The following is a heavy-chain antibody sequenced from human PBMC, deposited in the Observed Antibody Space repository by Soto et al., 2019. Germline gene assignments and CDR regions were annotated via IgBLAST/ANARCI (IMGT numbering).Heavy chain of an antibody. Sequence: SETLAVSCTFSVGSISIYYWSWIRQPAGKGLEWIGRIYTTGSTIYNPSLKSRITMSVDTSKNQFSLKVSTVTAADTAVYYCARDGTATTGWFDPWGQGTMVTVSS. D-gene: IGHD1-1*01. CDR2: IYTTGST. CDR3: ARDGTATTGWFDP. V-gene: IGHV4-4*07. CDR1: VGSISIYY. J-gene: IGHJ5*02.